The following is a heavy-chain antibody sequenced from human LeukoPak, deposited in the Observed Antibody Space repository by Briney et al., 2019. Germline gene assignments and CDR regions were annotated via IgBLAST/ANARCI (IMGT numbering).Heavy chain of an antibody. CDR1: GFTVGSSY. J-gene: IGHJ3*01. CDR2: VYSGGNT. Sequence: PGGSLRLSCAASGFTVGSSYMNWVRQAPGKGLEWVSVVYSGGNTYYADSVKGRFTISRDYSENTLYLQMNNLRAEDTAVYYCAREGGDDAFDFWGQGTMVTVSS. CDR3: AREGGDDAFDF. V-gene: IGHV3-66*01. D-gene: IGHD3-16*01.